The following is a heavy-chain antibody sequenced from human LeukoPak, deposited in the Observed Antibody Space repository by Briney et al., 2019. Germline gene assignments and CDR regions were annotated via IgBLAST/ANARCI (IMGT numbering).Heavy chain of an antibody. CDR3: ARGDQYYDYVWGSYRYKAFNY. J-gene: IGHJ4*02. D-gene: IGHD3-16*02. V-gene: IGHV7-4-1*02. CDR2: INTNTGNP. CDR1: GYTFISYA. Sequence: ASVKVSCKASGYTFISYAMNWVRQAPGQGLEWMGWINTNTGNPTYAQGFTGRFVFSLDTSVSTAYLQISRLKAEDTAVYYCARGDQYYDYVWGSYRYKAFNYWGQGTLVTVSS.